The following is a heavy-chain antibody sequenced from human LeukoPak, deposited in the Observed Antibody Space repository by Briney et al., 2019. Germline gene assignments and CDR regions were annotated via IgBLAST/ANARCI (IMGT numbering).Heavy chain of an antibody. V-gene: IGHV3-23*01. CDR3: AKDVGWIQSWSFDY. CDR1: GFTFSSYA. CDR2: TGGSGDTT. Sequence: GGSLRLSCAASGFTFSSYAMSWVRQAPGKGLEWVSGTGGSGDTTYYADSVKGRFTISRDNSKNTLCLQMNSLRAEDTALCYCAKDVGWIQSWSFDYWGQGTLVTVSS. J-gene: IGHJ4*02. D-gene: IGHD5-18*01.